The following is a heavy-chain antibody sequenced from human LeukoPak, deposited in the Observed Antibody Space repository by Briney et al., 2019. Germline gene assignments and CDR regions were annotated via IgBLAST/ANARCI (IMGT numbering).Heavy chain of an antibody. CDR1: GFTFSSYS. D-gene: IGHD3-22*01. J-gene: IGHJ3*02. CDR2: ISSSSSTI. Sequence: GGSLRLSCAASGFTFSSYSLSWVRQAPGKGLEWVSYISSSSSTIYYADSVKGRFTISRDNAKNSLYLQMNSLRAEDTAVYYCARESRYYYDSSGSDAFDIWGQGTMVTVSS. V-gene: IGHV3-48*01. CDR3: ARESRYYYDSSGSDAFDI.